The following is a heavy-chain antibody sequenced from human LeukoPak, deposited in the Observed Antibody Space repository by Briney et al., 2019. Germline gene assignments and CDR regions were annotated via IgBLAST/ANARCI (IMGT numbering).Heavy chain of an antibody. CDR1: GFTFSNYW. Sequence: GGSLRLSCAASGFTFSNYWMSWVRQAPGKGLEWVANIKKDGSEKYYVDSVKGRFTISRDNAKTSLYLQMNSLRAEDTAVYYCARDLSGVTGYTYGRGIDYWGQGTLVTVSS. V-gene: IGHV3-7*01. CDR3: ARDLSGVTGYTYGRGIDY. J-gene: IGHJ4*02. CDR2: IKKDGSEK. D-gene: IGHD5-18*01.